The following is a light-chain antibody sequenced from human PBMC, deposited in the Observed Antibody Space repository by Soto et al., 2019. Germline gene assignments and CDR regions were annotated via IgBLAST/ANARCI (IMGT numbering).Light chain of an antibody. J-gene: IGLJ1*01. CDR2: EVS. CDR3: SSYTDSRTYV. Sequence: QSVLTQPASVSGSPEQSITISCTGASSDVGGYNYGSWYQQHPGKAPKLMIYEVSNRPSGVSSRFSGSKSGNTASLTISGLQSEDAADYYCSSYTDSRTYVFGTGTKVTVL. CDR1: SSDVGGYNY. V-gene: IGLV2-14*01.